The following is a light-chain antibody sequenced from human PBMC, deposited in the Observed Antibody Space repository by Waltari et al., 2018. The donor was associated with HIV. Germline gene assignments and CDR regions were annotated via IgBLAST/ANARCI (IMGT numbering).Light chain of an antibody. Sequence: QSALTQHRSVFGSPGQSMTISCNGTSSDVGGYSNVSWYQQHPGKAPKLLIYDVTKRPSGVPDRFSGSKSGNTASLTISGLQVEDEADYFCCSYANTYVVFGGGTELTVL. CDR1: SSDVGGYSN. CDR3: CSYANTYVV. J-gene: IGLJ2*01. CDR2: DVT. V-gene: IGLV2-11*01.